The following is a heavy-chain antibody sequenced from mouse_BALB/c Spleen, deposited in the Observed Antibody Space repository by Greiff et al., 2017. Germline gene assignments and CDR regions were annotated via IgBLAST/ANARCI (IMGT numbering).Heavy chain of an antibody. V-gene: IGHV1-5*01. J-gene: IGHJ4*01. CDR3: TRSRGYDYYYAMDY. CDR2: IYPGNSDT. D-gene: IGHD2-2*01. CDR1: GYSFTSYW. Sequence: EVQLQQSGTVLARPGASVKMSCKASGYSFTSYWMHWVKQRPGQGLEWIGAIYPGNSDTSYNQKFKGKAKLTAVTSASTAYMELSSLTNEDSAVYCCTRSRGYDYYYAMDYWGQGTSVTVSS.